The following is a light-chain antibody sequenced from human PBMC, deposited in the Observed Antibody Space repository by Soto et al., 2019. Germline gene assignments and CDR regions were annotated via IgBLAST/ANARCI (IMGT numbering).Light chain of an antibody. Sequence: DIQMTQSPSTLSASVGDRVTITCRASQRISSWLAWHQQKPGKAPRLLIYDGNNLESGVPSRFSGSGSGTEFTLTIDSLQPDDFATYFCQQYNSYPYTFGQGTKLDIK. CDR3: QQYNSYPYT. CDR1: QRISSW. J-gene: IGKJ2*01. CDR2: DGN. V-gene: IGKV1-5*01.